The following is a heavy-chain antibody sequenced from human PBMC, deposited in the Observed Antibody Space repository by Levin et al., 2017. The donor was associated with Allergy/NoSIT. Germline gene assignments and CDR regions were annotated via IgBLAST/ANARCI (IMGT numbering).Heavy chain of an antibody. D-gene: IGHD4-17*01. CDR1: GFTFDDYG. CDR3: ARGGWGYGDYGSWFDP. J-gene: IGHJ5*02. V-gene: IGHV3-20*04. CDR2: INWNGGST. Sequence: PGESLKISCAASGFTFDDYGMSWVRQAPGKGLEWVSGINWNGGSTGYADSVKGRFTISRDNAKNSLYLQMNSLRAEDTALYYCARGGWGYGDYGSWFDPWGQGTLVTVSS.